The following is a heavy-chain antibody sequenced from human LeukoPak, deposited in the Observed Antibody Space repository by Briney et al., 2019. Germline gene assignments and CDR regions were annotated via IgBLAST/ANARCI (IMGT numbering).Heavy chain of an antibody. D-gene: IGHD3-10*01. J-gene: IGHJ4*02. Sequence: GGTLRLSCAASGFTFSNHGMNWVRQAPGKGLEWVSGISPSGDIRYYADSVKGRFTISRDNSKNTLYLQMNSLRAEDTAVYYCAKDDYGSGSYYSDYWGQGTLVTVSS. V-gene: IGHV3-23*01. CDR1: GFTFSNHG. CDR2: ISPSGDIR. CDR3: AKDDYGSGSYYSDY.